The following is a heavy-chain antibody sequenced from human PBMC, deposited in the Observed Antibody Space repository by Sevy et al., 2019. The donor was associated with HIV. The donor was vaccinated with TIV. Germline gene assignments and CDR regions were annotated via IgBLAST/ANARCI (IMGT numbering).Heavy chain of an antibody. CDR2: IRSKAYGGTT. V-gene: IGHV3-49*03. CDR1: GFTFGDYA. D-gene: IGHD6-6*01. CDR3: TRGQYSSSSWRWYYFDY. Sequence: GGSLRLSCTGAGFTFGDYAMSWFRQAPGKGLEWVGFIRSKAYGGTTEYAASAKGRFTISRDDSKTIDYLQMNSLKTEDTAVYYCTRGQYSSSSWRWYYFDYWGQGTLVTVSS. J-gene: IGHJ4*02.